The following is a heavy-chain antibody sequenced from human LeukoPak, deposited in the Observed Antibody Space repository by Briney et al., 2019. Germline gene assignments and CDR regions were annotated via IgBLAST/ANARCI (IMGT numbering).Heavy chain of an antibody. V-gene: IGHV4-31*03. CDR2: IYYSGAT. J-gene: IGHJ4*02. Sequence: PSQTLSLTCTVSGGSIISAGYYWRWIRQHPGKGLEWIGYIYYSGATFYNPSLKGRVVISVDTSKNHSSLKLRCVTAAGTAVYYCAKYDSSGYGDLGFDYWGKGTLVTVSS. D-gene: IGHD3-22*01. CDR1: GGSIISAGYY. CDR3: AKYDSSGYGDLGFDY.